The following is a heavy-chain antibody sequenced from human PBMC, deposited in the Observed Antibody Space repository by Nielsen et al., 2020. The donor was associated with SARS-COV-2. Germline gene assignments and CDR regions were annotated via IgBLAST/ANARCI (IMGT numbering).Heavy chain of an antibody. CDR2: IRPDNGNT. CDR1: GYTFTDYG. D-gene: IGHD1-14*01. Sequence: ASVKVSCKTSGYTFTDYGVNWVRQAPGQGLEWLGWIRPDNGNTFYAQKFQGRVTMTTDTSTSTAYMELRSLRSDDTAVYYCARDQITGNWYGYWGQGTLVTVSS. V-gene: IGHV1-18*01. CDR3: ARDQITGNWYGY. J-gene: IGHJ5*01.